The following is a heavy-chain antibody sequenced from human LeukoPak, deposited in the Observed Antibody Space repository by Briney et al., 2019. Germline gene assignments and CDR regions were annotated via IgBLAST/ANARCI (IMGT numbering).Heavy chain of an antibody. CDR1: GFTFSSYS. V-gene: IGHV3-21*04. Sequence: GGSLRLSCAASGFTFSSYSMNWVRQAPGKGLEWVSSISSSSSYIYYADSVKGRFTISRDNAKNSLYLQMNSLRAEDTAVYYCACYGDPDAFDIWGQGTMVTVSS. CDR2: ISSSSSYI. J-gene: IGHJ3*02. D-gene: IGHD4-17*01. CDR3: ACYGDPDAFDI.